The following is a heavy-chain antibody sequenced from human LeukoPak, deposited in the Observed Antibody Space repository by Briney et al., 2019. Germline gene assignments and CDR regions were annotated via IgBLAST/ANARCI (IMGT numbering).Heavy chain of an antibody. D-gene: IGHD2-21*01. CDR3: ARSPDVVETWFDL. Sequence: GGSLRLSCAASGFTFTDYYMSWIRQAPGKGLEWVSYLSTSTTFINYADSVRGRFTISRDNAKNSLYLQMNSLRAEDTAVYYCARSPDVVETWFDLWGQGTLVTVSS. J-gene: IGHJ5*02. CDR1: GFTFTDYY. V-gene: IGHV3-11*03. CDR2: LSTSTTFI.